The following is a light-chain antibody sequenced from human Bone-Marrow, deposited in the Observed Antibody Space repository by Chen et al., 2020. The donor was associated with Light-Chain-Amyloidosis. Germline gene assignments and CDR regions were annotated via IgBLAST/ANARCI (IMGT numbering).Light chain of an antibody. Sequence: SALTQPASVSGSPGQSITISCPGTSSDVASYNYVSWYQQHPGKAPRLIIYDVSNRPSGVSYRLSGSKSGNTASLTISGLQAEDEADYYCSSYTSGSTFVFGTGTKVIVL. CDR2: DVS. CDR3: SSYTSGSTFV. J-gene: IGLJ1*01. V-gene: IGLV2-14*01. CDR1: SSDVASYNY.